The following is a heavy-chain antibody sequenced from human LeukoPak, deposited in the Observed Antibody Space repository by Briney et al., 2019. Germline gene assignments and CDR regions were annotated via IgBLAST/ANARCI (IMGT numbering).Heavy chain of an antibody. CDR1: GFSFNSYA. Sequence: SGGSLRLSCAASGFSFNSYAMHWVRQAPGKGLEWVAVMTYDGSDIYYGDSLKGRFIVYRDKSKNTLYLQMNSLRAEDTAVYFCARDQSPKWGSGERYFDYWGQGTLVTVSS. J-gene: IGHJ4*02. D-gene: IGHD7-27*01. V-gene: IGHV3-33*05. CDR3: ARDQSPKWGSGERYFDY. CDR2: MTYDGSDI.